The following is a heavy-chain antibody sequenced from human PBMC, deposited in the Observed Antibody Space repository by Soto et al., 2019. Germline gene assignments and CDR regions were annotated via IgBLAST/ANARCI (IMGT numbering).Heavy chain of an antibody. D-gene: IGHD3-16*01. CDR2: ICDSGST. CDR3: ARQGENDYFDF. CDR1: SGSINKYC. Sequence: QVQLQESGPGLVKPSETLSLTCTVSSGSINKYCWSWIRQPPGKELEWIGYICDSGSTNYNPSLTSRVTMSVGTSKPQFSLILSSMTAADTAIYYCARQGENDYFDFWGQGALVPVSS. J-gene: IGHJ4*02. V-gene: IGHV4-59*08.